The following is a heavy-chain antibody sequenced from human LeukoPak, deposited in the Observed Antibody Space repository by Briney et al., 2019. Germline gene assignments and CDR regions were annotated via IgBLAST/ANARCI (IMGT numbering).Heavy chain of an antibody. CDR2: ISYDGSNK. CDR3: ARDLGESGTGPFDY. V-gene: IGHV3-30-3*01. Sequence: GGSLRLSCAASGFTFSRYAMHWVRQAPGKGLEWVAIISYDGSNKYFTAFVKGRFTISRDNSKNTLYLQMNSLRVEDTAVYYCARDLGESGTGPFDYWGQGTVVTVSS. D-gene: IGHD2-8*02. J-gene: IGHJ4*02. CDR1: GFTFSRYA.